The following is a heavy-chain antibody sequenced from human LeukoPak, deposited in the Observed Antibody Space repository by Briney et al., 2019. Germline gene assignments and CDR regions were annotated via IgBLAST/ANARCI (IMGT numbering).Heavy chain of an antibody. CDR3: ARGPDWVIYDY. J-gene: IGHJ4*02. D-gene: IGHD3-22*01. CDR1: GGSISSSNW. Sequence: PSETLSLTCAVSGGSISSSNWWSWVRQPPGKGLEWIGEIYHSGSTNYNPSLKSRVTISVDKPKNQFSLKLSSVTAADTAVYYCARGPDWVIYDYWGQGTLVTVSS. V-gene: IGHV4-4*02. CDR2: IYHSGST.